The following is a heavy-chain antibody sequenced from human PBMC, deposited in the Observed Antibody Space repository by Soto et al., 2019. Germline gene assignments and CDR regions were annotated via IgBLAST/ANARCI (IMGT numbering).Heavy chain of an antibody. CDR1: GASISGYY. V-gene: IGHV4-4*07. Sequence: SETLSLTCTVSGASISGYYWSWIRKSAGKGLEWIGRIYATGTTDYNPSLKSRVMMSVDTSKKQFSLKLRSVTAADTAVYYCVRDGTKTLRDWFDPWGQGISVTVPQ. CDR2: IYATGTT. J-gene: IGHJ5*02. CDR3: VRDGTKTLRDWFDP. D-gene: IGHD1-1*01.